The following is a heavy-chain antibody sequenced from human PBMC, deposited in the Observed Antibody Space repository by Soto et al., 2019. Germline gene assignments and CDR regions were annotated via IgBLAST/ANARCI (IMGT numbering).Heavy chain of an antibody. CDR2: FSYSGTT. J-gene: IGHJ4*02. V-gene: IGHV4-59*12. Sequence: HSERMDLTCTLSSDSISSSYVSWTRKPQRKGLEWIGYFSYSGTTSYKPSLRSRVSISLDTSNSQFFLKLTSLTAADTAVYYCARGKIPSDYFDYWGQGILVTVSS. CDR1: SDSISSSY. D-gene: IGHD2-21*01. CDR3: ARGKIPSDYFDY.